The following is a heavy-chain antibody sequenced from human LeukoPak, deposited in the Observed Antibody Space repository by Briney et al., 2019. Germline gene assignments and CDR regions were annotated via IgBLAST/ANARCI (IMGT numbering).Heavy chain of an antibody. J-gene: IGHJ4*02. V-gene: IGHV4-59*11. CDR3: ARGPTGDGYGYYFDY. CDR1: GASISGQY. Sequence: SETLSLTCTVSGASISGQYWSWIRQPPGKGLEWIVYIYYSGSTNYNPSLKSRVTISIDTSKNQFSLKLSSVTAADTAVYYCARGPTGDGYGYYFDYWGQGTLVTVSS. D-gene: IGHD5-24*01. CDR2: IYYSGST.